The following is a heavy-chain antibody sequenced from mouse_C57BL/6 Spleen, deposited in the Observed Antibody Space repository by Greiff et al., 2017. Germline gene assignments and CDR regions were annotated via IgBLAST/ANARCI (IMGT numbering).Heavy chain of an antibody. CDR3: ARCPRGSSYEWYFDV. J-gene: IGHJ1*03. CDR1: GYTFTSYW. Sequence: QVQLQQPGAELVKPGASVKLSCKASGYTFTSYWMQWVKQRPGQGLEWIGEIDPSDSYTNYNQKFKGEATLTVDTSSSTAYMQLSSLTSEDSAVYYCARCPRGSSYEWYFDVWGTGTTVTVSS. CDR2: IDPSDSYT. D-gene: IGHD1-1*01. V-gene: IGHV1-50*01.